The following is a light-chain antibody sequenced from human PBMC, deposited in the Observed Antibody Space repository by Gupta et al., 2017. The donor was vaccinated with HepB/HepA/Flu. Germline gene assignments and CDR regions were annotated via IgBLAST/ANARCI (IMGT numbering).Light chain of an antibody. Sequence: QSVLTQPPSVSGAPGQRVTIPCTGSSSNIGAGYDVHWYQQLPGTAPKLLIYDNNNRPSGVPDRFSGSKSATSASLAITGLQAEDEADYYCQSYDNSLSGLYVFGTGTKVTVL. J-gene: IGLJ1*01. CDR2: DNN. CDR1: SSNIGAGYD. CDR3: QSYDNSLSGLYV. V-gene: IGLV1-40*01.